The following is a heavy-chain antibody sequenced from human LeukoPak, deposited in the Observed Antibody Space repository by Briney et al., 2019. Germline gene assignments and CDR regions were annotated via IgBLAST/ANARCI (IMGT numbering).Heavy chain of an antibody. CDR3: ARADYSSTWSHDYYYMDV. V-gene: IGHV4-4*02. Sequence: SETLSLTCAVSGGSISSSNWWSWVHQPPGKGLEWIGEIYHSGSTYYNPSLKSRVTISVDTSKNQFSLKLSSVTAADTAVYYCARADYSSTWSHDYYYMDVWGKGTMVTISS. D-gene: IGHD6-13*01. CDR1: GGSISSSNW. CDR2: IYHSGST. J-gene: IGHJ6*03.